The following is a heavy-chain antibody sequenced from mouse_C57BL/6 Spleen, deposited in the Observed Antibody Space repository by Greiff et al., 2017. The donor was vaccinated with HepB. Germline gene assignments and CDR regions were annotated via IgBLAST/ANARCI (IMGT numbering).Heavy chain of an antibody. D-gene: IGHD1-1*02. CDR2: ILPGSGST. Sequence: VKLVESGAELMKPGASVKLSCKATGYTFTGYWIEWVKQRPGQGLEWIGEILPGSGSTNYNEKFKGKATFTADKSSNTAYMQLSSLTTEDSAIYYCARYGDGPFAYWGQGTLVTVSA. CDR1: GYTFTGYW. CDR3: ARYGDGPFAY. J-gene: IGHJ3*01. V-gene: IGHV1-9*01.